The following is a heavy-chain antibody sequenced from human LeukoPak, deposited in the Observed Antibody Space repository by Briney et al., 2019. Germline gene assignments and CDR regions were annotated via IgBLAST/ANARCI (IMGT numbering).Heavy chain of an antibody. CDR3: ARIETYSSGWYDAFFDY. Sequence: SETLSLTCSVSDYSISSGYYWGWIRQPPGKGLEWIGSIYHSGSTYYNPSLKSRVTISVDTSKNHFSLKLTSVTAADTAVYYCARIETYSSGWYDAFFDYWGQGTLVTVSS. CDR1: DYSISSGYY. V-gene: IGHV4-38-2*02. J-gene: IGHJ4*02. CDR2: IYHSGST. D-gene: IGHD6-19*01.